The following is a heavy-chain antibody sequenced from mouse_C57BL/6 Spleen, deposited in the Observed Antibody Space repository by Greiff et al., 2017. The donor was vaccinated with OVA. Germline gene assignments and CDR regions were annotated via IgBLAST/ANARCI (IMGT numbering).Heavy chain of an antibody. CDR2: IYPRSGNT. D-gene: IGHD1-1*01. CDR3: ENYYGSSYDWYFDV. CDR1: GYTFTSYG. Sequence: VQLQQSGAELARPGASVKLSCKASGYTFTSYGISWVKQRTGQGLEWIGEIYPRSGNTYYNEKFKGQATLTADKSSSTAYMELRSLTSEDSAVYFCENYYGSSYDWYFDVWGTGTTVTVSS. V-gene: IGHV1-81*01. J-gene: IGHJ1*03.